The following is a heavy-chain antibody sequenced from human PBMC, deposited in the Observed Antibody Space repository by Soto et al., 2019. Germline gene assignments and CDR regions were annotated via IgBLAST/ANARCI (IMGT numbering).Heavy chain of an antibody. CDR1: GGSFSGYY. CDR2: INHRGST. Sequence: SETLSLTCTVSGGSFSGYYWSWIRQPPGKGLEWIGEINHRGSTNYKPSLKSRVTISVDTSKNQFSLKLSSVTAADTAVYSCAREGEYSGYDYVGNYYYYYGIDVWGQGTTVTVSS. J-gene: IGHJ6*02. D-gene: IGHD5-12*01. CDR3: AREGEYSGYDYVGNYYYYYGIDV. V-gene: IGHV4-34*01.